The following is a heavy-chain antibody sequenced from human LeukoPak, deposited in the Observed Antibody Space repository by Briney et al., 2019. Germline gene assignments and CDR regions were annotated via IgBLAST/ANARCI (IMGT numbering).Heavy chain of an antibody. J-gene: IGHJ4*02. Sequence: GGSLRLSCAASGFTFSDYYMSWIRQAPGRGLEWVANIKQDGSEKYYVDSVKGRFTISRDNAKNSLYLQMNSLRAEDTAVYYCARTEAVGANYWGQGTLVTVSS. CDR3: ARTEAVGANY. V-gene: IGHV3-7*01. D-gene: IGHD6-19*01. CDR2: IKQDGSEK. CDR1: GFTFSDYY.